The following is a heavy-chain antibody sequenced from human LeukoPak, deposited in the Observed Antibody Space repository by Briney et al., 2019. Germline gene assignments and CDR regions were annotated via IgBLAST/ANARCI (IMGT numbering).Heavy chain of an antibody. CDR3: ARDSRSYYDSSGYSPPDY. Sequence: ASVKVSCKASGYTFTGYYMHWVRQAPGQGLEWMGWINPNSGGTNYAQKFQGRVTMTRDTSISTAYMEPSRLRSDDTAVYYRARDSRSYYDSSGYSPPDYWGQGTLVTVSS. CDR2: INPNSGGT. CDR1: GYTFTGYY. V-gene: IGHV1-2*02. D-gene: IGHD3-22*01. J-gene: IGHJ4*02.